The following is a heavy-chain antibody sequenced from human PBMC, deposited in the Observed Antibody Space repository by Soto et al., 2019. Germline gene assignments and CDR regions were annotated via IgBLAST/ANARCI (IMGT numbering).Heavy chain of an antibody. D-gene: IGHD5-12*01. Sequence: QVQLQQWGAGLLKPSETLSLNCAVTGGSLSGYYWSWIRQPPGKGLGWIGEVKDGGHTNYSPSLRGRVTISSDTSNNQSSLRLNSVTAADTGVYYCARGQEGVVATHWDQGSLVTVSS. CDR2: VKDGGHT. CDR3: ARGQEGVVATH. V-gene: IGHV4-34*01. CDR1: GGSLSGYY. J-gene: IGHJ4*02.